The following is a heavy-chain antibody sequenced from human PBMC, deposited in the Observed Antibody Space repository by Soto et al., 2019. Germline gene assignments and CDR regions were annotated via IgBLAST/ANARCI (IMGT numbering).Heavy chain of an antibody. CDR2: IYYSGST. CDR3: AGRPLGYCSGGSCYSNAHAFDI. J-gene: IGHJ3*02. Sequence: SETLSLTSTVSGGSISNYYWSWIRQPPGKGLEWIGYIYYSGSTNYNPSLKSRVTISVDTSKNQFSLKLSSVTAADTAVYYCAGRPLGYCSGGSCYSNAHAFDIWGQGTMVTVSS. CDR1: GGSISNYY. D-gene: IGHD2-15*01. V-gene: IGHV4-59*01.